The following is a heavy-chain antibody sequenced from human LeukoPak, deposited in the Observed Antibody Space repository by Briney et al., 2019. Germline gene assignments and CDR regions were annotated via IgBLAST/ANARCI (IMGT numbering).Heavy chain of an antibody. D-gene: IGHD1-26*01. Sequence: SETLSLTCAAYGDSFSAYYWIWIRQPPGKGLEWIGEINHSGSTNYHPSLKSRVTIPVDTSKNQFSLKLTSVTAADTAVYYCARAPIVGATRGLDYWGQGTLVTVSS. CDR3: ARAPIVGATRGLDY. J-gene: IGHJ4*02. V-gene: IGHV4-34*01. CDR2: INHSGST. CDR1: GDSFSAYY.